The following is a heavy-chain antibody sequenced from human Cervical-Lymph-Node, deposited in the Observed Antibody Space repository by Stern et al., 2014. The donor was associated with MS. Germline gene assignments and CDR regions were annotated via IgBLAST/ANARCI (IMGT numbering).Heavy chain of an antibody. CDR2: ISSGIITI. V-gene: IGHV3-48*02. D-gene: IGHD1-1*01. Sequence: VQLVESGGGLVQTGGSLRLSCAASGFTFSSYSMNWVRQAPGKGLEWFSYISSGIITIYYADSVKGRFTISRDNAKNSLYLQMNSLRDEDTAVYYCARGRLGAIDYWGQGTLVTVSS. J-gene: IGHJ4*02. CDR3: ARGRLGAIDY. CDR1: GFTFSSYS.